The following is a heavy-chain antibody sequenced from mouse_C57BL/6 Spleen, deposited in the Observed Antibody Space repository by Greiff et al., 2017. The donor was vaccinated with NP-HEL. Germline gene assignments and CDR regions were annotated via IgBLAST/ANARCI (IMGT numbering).Heavy chain of an antibody. CDR2: ISSGRSTI. V-gene: IGHV5-17*01. CDR3: ASPGTTVVATDYAMDY. Sequence: EVQRVESGGGLVKPGGSLKLSCAASGFTFSDYGMHWVRQAPEKGLEWVAYISSGRSTIYYADTVKGRFTISRDNAKNTLFLQMTSLRSEDTAMYYCASPGTTVVATDYAMDYWGQGTSVTVSS. D-gene: IGHD1-1*01. J-gene: IGHJ4*01. CDR1: GFTFSDYG.